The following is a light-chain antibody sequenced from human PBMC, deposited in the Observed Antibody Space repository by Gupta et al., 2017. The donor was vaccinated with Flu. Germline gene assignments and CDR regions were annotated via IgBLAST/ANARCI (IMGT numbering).Light chain of an antibody. J-gene: IGLJ1*01. CDR1: NSDVGGYNS. Sequence: QSALTQPPSASGSPGQSVTISCTGTNSDVGGYNSVSWYQQHPGKAPKLMIYEVTKRPPGVPDRFSGSKSGNTASLTVSGLQAEDEADYYCSSYVGSNVFVFGTGTKVTVL. V-gene: IGLV2-8*01. CDR3: SSYVGSNVFV. CDR2: EVT.